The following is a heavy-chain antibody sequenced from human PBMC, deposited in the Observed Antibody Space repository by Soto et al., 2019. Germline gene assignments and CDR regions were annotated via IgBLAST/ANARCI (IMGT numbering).Heavy chain of an antibody. CDR1: GGTFSSYA. V-gene: IGHV1-69*13. CDR2: IIPIFGTA. J-gene: IGHJ6*02. Sequence: SVKVSCKASGGTFSSYAISWVRQAPGQGLEWMGGIIPIFGTANYAQKFQGRVTITADESTSTAYMGLSSLRSEDTAVYYCAREKSSIAARRDYYYGMDVWGQGTTVTVSS. D-gene: IGHD6-6*01. CDR3: AREKSSIAARRDYYYGMDV.